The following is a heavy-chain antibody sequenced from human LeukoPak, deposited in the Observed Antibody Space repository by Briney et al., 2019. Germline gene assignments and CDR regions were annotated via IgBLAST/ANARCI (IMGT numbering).Heavy chain of an antibody. CDR3: ARTYYDILTGYPPDAFDI. CDR2: IYHSGST. CDR1: GYSISSGYY. D-gene: IGHD3-9*01. J-gene: IGHJ3*02. V-gene: IGHV4-38-2*01. Sequence: PSETLSLTCAVSGYSISSGYYWGWIRQPPGKGLEWIGSIYHSGSTYYNPSLKSRVTISVDTSKNQFSLKLSSVTAADTAVYYCARTYYDILTGYPPDAFDIWGQGTMVTVSS.